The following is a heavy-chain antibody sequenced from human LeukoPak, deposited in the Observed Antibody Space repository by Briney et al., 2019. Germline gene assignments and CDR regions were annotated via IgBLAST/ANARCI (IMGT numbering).Heavy chain of an antibody. CDR3: AGIGFYCTNGVCYTDDAFDI. J-gene: IGHJ3*02. CDR1: GGSISSGGYY. V-gene: IGHV4-31*03. D-gene: IGHD2-8*01. CDR2: IYYSGST. Sequence: SQTLSLTCTVSGGSISSGGYYWSWIRQHPGKGLEWIGYIYYSGSTYYNPSLKSRVTISVDTSKNQFSLKLSSVTAADTAVYYCAGIGFYCTNGVCYTDDAFDIWGQGTMVTVSS.